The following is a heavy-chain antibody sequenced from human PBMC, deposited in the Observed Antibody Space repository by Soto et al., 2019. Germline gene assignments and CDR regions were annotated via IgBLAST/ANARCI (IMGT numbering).Heavy chain of an antibody. D-gene: IGHD5-12*01. V-gene: IGHV1-2*02. CDR1: GPTFIAYY. Sequence: QMVQSGAEVKKPGASVRVSCKTSGPTFIAYYFHWGRQAPGQGLEWMGWIDPKCGGTIYEQKFLGRVTMTRDTSINTAYMDLNRLTSDDSAVYYCARVPVDVPEWGQGTLITVSS. CDR2: IDPKCGGT. J-gene: IGHJ4*02. CDR3: ARVPVDVPE.